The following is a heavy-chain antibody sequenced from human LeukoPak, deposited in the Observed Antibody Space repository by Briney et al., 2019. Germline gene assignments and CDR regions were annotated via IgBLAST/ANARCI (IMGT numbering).Heavy chain of an antibody. CDR3: ARHSLPRAFDI. CDR2: IYYSGST. J-gene: IGHJ3*02. V-gene: IGHV4-39*01. CDR1: GGSISSSSYY. Sequence: PSETLSLTCTVSGGSISSSSYYWGWIRQPPGKGLEWLGSIYYSGSTYYNPSLKSRVTISVDTSKNQFSLKLSSVTAADTAVYYCARHSLPRAFDIWGQGTMVTVSS.